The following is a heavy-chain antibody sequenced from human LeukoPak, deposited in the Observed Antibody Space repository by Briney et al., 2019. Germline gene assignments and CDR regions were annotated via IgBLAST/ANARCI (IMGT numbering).Heavy chain of an antibody. Sequence: KPSETLSLTCTVSGGSITSYYWSWIRQPAGKGLEWIGRIYTTGSTYYNHFLKSRVTISVDTSKNQFSLKLSSVTAADTAVYYCARRARSVAVAGTHYYYYYMDVWGKGTTVTISS. J-gene: IGHJ6*03. CDR1: GGSITSYY. V-gene: IGHV4-4*07. D-gene: IGHD6-19*01. CDR3: ARRARSVAVAGTHYYYYYMDV. CDR2: IYTTGST.